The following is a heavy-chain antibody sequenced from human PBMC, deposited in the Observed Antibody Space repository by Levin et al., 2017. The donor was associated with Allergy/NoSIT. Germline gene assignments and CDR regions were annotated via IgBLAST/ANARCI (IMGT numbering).Heavy chain of an antibody. D-gene: IGHD6-19*01. CDR3: ARDSGHAGGYSSGWYDY. V-gene: IGHV4-59*01. J-gene: IGHJ4*02. Sequence: SETLSLTCTVSGGSISSYYWSWIRQPPGKGLEWIGYIYYSGSTNYNPSLKSRVTISVDTSKNQFSLKLSSVTAADTAVYYCARDSGHAGGYSSGWYDYWGQGTLVTVSS. CDR2: IYYSGST. CDR1: GGSISSYY.